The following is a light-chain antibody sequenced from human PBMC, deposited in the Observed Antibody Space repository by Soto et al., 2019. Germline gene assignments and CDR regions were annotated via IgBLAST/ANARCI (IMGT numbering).Light chain of an antibody. CDR1: QSITSNY. CDR3: QQYGCSPCT. CDR2: LAS. J-gene: IGKJ1*01. V-gene: IGKV3-20*01. Sequence: EIVLTQSPGTLSLSPGERATLSCRASQSITSNYFAWYQQKPGPAPRLLIYLASNTAAGIPDRFSGSGSGADFPLISNRLEAEDVAVYLCQQYGCSPCTFGQGTKVDIK.